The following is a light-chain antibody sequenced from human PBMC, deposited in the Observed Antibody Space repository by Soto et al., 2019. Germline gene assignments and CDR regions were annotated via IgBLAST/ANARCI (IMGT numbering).Light chain of an antibody. J-gene: IGLJ2*01. CDR3: CAFVRSNALL. Sequence: QSVLTQPASVSGSPGQSITISCTGTSSDVGSYNLVSWYQHHPGKAPKFIIYEDNKRPSGVSNRFSGSKSGNTASLTISGLQAEDEGDYYCCAFVRSNALLFGGGTQLTVL. V-gene: IGLV2-23*01. CDR2: EDN. CDR1: SSDVGSYNL.